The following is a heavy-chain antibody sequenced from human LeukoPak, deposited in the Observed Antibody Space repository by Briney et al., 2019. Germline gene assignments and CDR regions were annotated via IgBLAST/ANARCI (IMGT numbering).Heavy chain of an antibody. J-gene: IGHJ5*02. Sequence: GGSLRLSCAASGFTFTSYWMHWVRRAPGKGLVWVSRLNSDGISTRYADSVKGRFTISRDNAKNTLYLQMNSLRAEDTAVYYCTRGVNGDSRFDPWGQGTLVTVSS. CDR1: GFTFTSYW. CDR3: TRGVNGDSRFDP. V-gene: IGHV3-74*01. CDR2: LNSDGIST. D-gene: IGHD4-17*01.